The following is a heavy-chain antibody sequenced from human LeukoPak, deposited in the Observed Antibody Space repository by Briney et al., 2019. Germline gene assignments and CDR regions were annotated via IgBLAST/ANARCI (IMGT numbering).Heavy chain of an antibody. D-gene: IGHD5-18*01. J-gene: IGHJ4*02. V-gene: IGHV4-30-2*01. Sequence: PSQTLSLTCTVSGGSISSGGYYWSWIRQPPGKGLEWIGYIYHSGSTYYNPSLKSRVTISVDRSKNQFSLKLSSVTAADTAVYYCARVEGTAREDYWGQGTLVTVSS. CDR1: GGSISSGGYY. CDR3: ARVEGTAREDY. CDR2: IYHSGST.